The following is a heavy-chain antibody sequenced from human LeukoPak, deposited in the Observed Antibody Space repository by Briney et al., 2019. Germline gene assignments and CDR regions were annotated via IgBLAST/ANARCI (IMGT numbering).Heavy chain of an antibody. CDR2: IYSGGST. D-gene: IGHD1-14*01. CDR1: GGSISSGGYY. Sequence: LSLTCTVSGGSISSGGYYMSWVRQAPGKGLEWVSVIYSGGSTYYADSVKGRFTISRDNSKNTLYLQMNSLRAEDTAVYYCARARTDYYYYYGMDVWGQGTTVTVSS. J-gene: IGHJ6*02. V-gene: IGHV3-53*01. CDR3: ARARTDYYYYYGMDV.